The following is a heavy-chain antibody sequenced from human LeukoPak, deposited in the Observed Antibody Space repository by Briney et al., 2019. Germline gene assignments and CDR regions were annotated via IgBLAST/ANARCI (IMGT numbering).Heavy chain of an antibody. CDR2: ISVSGGRT. Sequence: GGSLRLSCAASGFTFSSYDMSWVRQSPGKGLEWVSGISVSGGRTKYADSVKGRFTISRDNSKNTLYLQMNSLRAEDTAVYYCAKGSDRFDYWGQGTLVTVSS. CDR1: GFTFSSYD. V-gene: IGHV3-23*01. CDR3: AKGSDRFDY. J-gene: IGHJ4*02.